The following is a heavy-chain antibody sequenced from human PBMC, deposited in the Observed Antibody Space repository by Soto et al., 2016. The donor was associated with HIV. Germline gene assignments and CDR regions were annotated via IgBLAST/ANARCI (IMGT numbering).Heavy chain of an antibody. CDR1: GYTFTGYY. CDR3: ARDGQPSSWRL. V-gene: IGHV1-2*02. Sequence: QVQLVQSGAEVKKPGASVKVSCKASGYTFTGYYMHWVRQAPGQGLEWMGWINPNSGDTNYAQKFQGRVTMTRDTSISTAYMELSRLRSDDTAVYYCARDGQPSSWRLWGQGTLVTVSS. CDR2: INPNSGDT. D-gene: IGHD6-13*01. J-gene: IGHJ4*02.